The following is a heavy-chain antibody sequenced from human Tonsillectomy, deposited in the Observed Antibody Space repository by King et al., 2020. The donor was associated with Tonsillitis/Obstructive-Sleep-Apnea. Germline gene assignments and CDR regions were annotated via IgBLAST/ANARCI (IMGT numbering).Heavy chain of an antibody. CDR2: IYYSGST. Sequence: LQLQESGPGLVKPSETLSLSCTVSGGSISSSSYYWGWIRQPPGKGLEWIGNIYYSGSTYYNPSLKSRVTISVDTSKNQFSLKLSSVTAADTAVYYCARGGSDDYGDNWVFYYYGMDVWGQGTTVTVSS. V-gene: IGHV4-39*01. D-gene: IGHD4/OR15-4a*01. CDR1: GGSISSSSYY. CDR3: ARGGSDDYGDNWVFYYYGMDV. J-gene: IGHJ6*02.